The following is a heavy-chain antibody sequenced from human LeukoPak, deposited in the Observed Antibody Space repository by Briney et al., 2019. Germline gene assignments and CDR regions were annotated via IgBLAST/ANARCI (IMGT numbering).Heavy chain of an antibody. D-gene: IGHD2-8*02. Sequence: SETLSLTCTVSGGSISTYYWSWLRQPPGKGLEWIGYIYSSGSTNYNPSLKSRVTISIDTSRSQFSLKLNSVTAADTAVYYCARAGVVAGVVLGYYFDDWGQGTLVSVSS. CDR2: IYSSGST. J-gene: IGHJ4*02. CDR3: ARAGVVAGVVLGYYFDD. V-gene: IGHV4-59*01. CDR1: GGSISTYY.